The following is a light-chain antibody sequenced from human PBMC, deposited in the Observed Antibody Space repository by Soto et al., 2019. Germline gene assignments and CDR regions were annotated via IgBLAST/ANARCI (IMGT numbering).Light chain of an antibody. V-gene: IGLV2-14*03. CDR2: DVS. CDR3: SSYTSSYIYV. J-gene: IGLJ1*01. CDR1: SSDVGGYNF. Sequence: QSALTQPASVSGSPGQSVTISCAGTSSDVGGYNFVSWYQQHPGKAPQLMIYDVSSRPSGVSNRFSGSKSGNTASLTISGLQAEDEADYYCSSYTSSYIYVFGSGTKLTVL.